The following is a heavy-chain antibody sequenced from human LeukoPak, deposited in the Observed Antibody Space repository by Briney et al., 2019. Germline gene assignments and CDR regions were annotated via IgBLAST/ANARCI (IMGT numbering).Heavy chain of an antibody. J-gene: IGHJ4*02. CDR3: AKGGGYYDSSGYLVFDY. CDR2: MTGSGGTA. Sequence: GGSLRLSCEASGFTFSSYAMSWVRQAPGKGLEWVSAMTGSGGTAYYADTVKGRFTISRDNSKNTLYLQMNSLRAEGTAVYYCAKGGGYYDSSGYLVFDYWGQGTLVTVSS. V-gene: IGHV3-23*01. CDR1: GFTFSSYA. D-gene: IGHD3-22*01.